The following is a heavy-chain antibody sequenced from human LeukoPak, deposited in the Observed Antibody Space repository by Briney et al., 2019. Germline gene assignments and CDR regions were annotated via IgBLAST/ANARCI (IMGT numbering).Heavy chain of an antibody. CDR1: GGSISSYY. V-gene: IGHV4-59*01. CDR2: IYYSGST. D-gene: IGHD1-26*01. J-gene: IGHJ3*02. Sequence: TSETLSLTCTVSGGSISSYYWSWIRQPPGKGLEWIGYIYYSGSTNYNPSLKSRVTISVDTSKNQFSLKLSSVTAADTAVYYCAREIQSVEWELRDAFDIWGQGTMVTVSS. CDR3: AREIQSVEWELRDAFDI.